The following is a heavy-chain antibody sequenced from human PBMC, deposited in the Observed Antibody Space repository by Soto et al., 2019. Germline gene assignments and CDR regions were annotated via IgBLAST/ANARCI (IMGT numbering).Heavy chain of an antibody. CDR2: IRSITNNYAT. CDR3: ARRGYSDDSPHGMDV. J-gene: IGHJ6*02. D-gene: IGHD2-15*01. CDR1: GFTFSGSA. Sequence: GGSLRLSCAASGFTFSGSAIHWVRQVPGKGLEWIGRIRSITNNYATAYSASVNGRFTVSRDDSKNTAYLQMNSLRTEDTGVYYCARRGYSDDSPHGMDVWGQGTTVTVSS. V-gene: IGHV3-73*01.